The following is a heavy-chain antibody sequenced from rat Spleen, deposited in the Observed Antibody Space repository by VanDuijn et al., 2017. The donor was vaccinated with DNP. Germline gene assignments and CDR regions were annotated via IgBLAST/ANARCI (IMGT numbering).Heavy chain of an antibody. CDR2: IRSGGST. Sequence: QVQLKESGPGLVQPSQTLSLTCTVSGFSLTDYSVHWVRQPPGKGLEWMGRIRSGGSTDYNSALKSRLSISRDTSKSQVLLKMNSVQTEDTAMYFCGRSESRYNPFDYWGQGVMVAVSS. CDR3: GRSESRYNPFDY. J-gene: IGHJ2*01. D-gene: IGHD1-5*01. V-gene: IGHV2-19*01. CDR1: GFSLTDYS.